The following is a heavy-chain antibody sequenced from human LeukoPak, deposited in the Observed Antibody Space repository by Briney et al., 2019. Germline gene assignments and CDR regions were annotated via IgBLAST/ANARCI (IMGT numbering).Heavy chain of an antibody. CDR3: ARRKGSTNYYYYGMDV. J-gene: IGHJ6*02. CDR1: GNTFTGYY. Sequence: ASVKVSCKASGNTFTGYYMHWVRQAPGQGLEWMGWINPNSGGTNYAQKFQGRVTMTRDTSISTAYMELSRLRSDDTAVYYCARRKGSTNYYYYGMDVWGQGTTVTVSS. CDR2: INPNSGGT. V-gene: IGHV1-2*02.